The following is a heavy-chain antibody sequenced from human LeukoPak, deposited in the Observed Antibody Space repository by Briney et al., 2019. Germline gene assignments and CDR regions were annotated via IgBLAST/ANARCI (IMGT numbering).Heavy chain of an antibody. D-gene: IGHD6-13*01. J-gene: IGHJ4*02. CDR1: GFTFSSYA. CDR3: AKDQEYSSSWYGVYYFDY. Sequence: GASLRLSCAASGFTFSSYAMSWVRQAPGKGLEWVSAISGSGGSTYYADSVKGRFTISRDNSKNTLYLQMNSLRAKDTAVYYCAKDQEYSSSWYGVYYFDYWGQGTLVTVSS. CDR2: ISGSGGST. V-gene: IGHV3-23*01.